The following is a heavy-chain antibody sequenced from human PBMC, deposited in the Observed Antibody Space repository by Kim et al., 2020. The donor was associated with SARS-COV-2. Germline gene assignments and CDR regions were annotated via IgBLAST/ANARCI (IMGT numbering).Heavy chain of an antibody. CDR2: IHYSGST. V-gene: IGHV4-31*03. Sequence: SETLSLTCTVSGGSISSGGYYWSWIRQHPGKGLEWIGYIHYSGSTYYNPSLKSRVTISVDTSKNQFSLKLSSVTAADTAVYYCARKYCSGGSCSYFDYWGQGALVTVSS. CDR1: GGSISSGGYY. D-gene: IGHD2-15*01. J-gene: IGHJ4*02. CDR3: ARKYCSGGSCSYFDY.